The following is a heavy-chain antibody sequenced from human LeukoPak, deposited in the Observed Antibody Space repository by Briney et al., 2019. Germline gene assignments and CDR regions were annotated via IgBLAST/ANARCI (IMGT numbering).Heavy chain of an antibody. J-gene: IGHJ3*02. D-gene: IGHD3-22*01. CDR3: ARESAMIVVAGDAFDI. V-gene: IGHV4-59*12. CDR1: GGSISSYY. CDR2: IYYSGST. Sequence: SETLSLTCTVSGGSISSYYWSWIRQPPGKGLEWIGYIYYSGSTNYNPSLKSRVTISVDTSKNQFSLKLSSVTAADTAVYYCARESAMIVVAGDAFDIWGQGTMVTVSS.